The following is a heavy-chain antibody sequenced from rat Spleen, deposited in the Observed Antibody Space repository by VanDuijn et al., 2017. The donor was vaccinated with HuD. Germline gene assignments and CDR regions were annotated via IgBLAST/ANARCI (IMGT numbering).Heavy chain of an antibody. D-gene: IGHD1-6*01. J-gene: IGHJ2*01. CDR2: ISYDGSST. CDR1: GFTFSNYG. CDR3: ARQMYTTDPLGIGAFDY. V-gene: IGHV5-29*01. Sequence: EVQLVESGGGLVQPGRSLKLSCAASGFTFSNYGMAWVCQAPTKGLEWVATISYDGSSTYYRDSVKGRFTISRDNAKSTLYLQMDSLRSEDTATYYCARQMYTTDPLGIGAFDYWGQGVMVTVSS.